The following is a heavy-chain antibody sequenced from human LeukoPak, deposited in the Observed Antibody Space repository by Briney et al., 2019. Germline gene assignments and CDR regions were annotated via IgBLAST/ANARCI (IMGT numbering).Heavy chain of an antibody. V-gene: IGHV3-11*01. Sequence: GGSLRLSCAASGFTFSDYYMSWLRQAPGKGLEWVSYISSSGSTIYYADSVKGRFTITRDNAKNSLYLQMNSLRAEDTAVYYCARAPDYDSSGILDYWGQGTLVTVSS. CDR2: ISSSGSTI. CDR1: GFTFSDYY. CDR3: ARAPDYDSSGILDY. J-gene: IGHJ4*02. D-gene: IGHD3-22*01.